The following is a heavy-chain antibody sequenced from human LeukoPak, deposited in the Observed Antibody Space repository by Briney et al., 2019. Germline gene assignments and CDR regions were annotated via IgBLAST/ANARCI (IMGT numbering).Heavy chain of an antibody. CDR2: INHSGST. J-gene: IGHJ4*02. D-gene: IGHD6-13*01. Sequence: ASETLSLTCTVSGYSISSGYYWSWIRQPPGKGLEWIGEINHSGSTNYNPSLKSRVTISVDTSKNQFSLKLSSVTAADTAVYYCARRVEQQLAENDYWGQGTLVTVSS. V-gene: IGHV4-38-2*02. CDR1: GYSISSGYY. CDR3: ARRVEQQLAENDY.